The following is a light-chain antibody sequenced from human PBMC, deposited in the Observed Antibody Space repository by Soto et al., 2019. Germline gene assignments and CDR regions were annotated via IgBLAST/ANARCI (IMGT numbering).Light chain of an antibody. V-gene: IGKV3-20*01. CDR3: QRYGLSPPFS. J-gene: IGKJ3*01. CDR1: QSLNRNY. Sequence: EIVLTQSPGTLSLSPGERASLSCRASQSLNRNYVAWYQQKVGQAPRLLIYATSGKATGIPDRFRVSGSGTEFNLTIARLEPEDFAVYYCQRYGLSPPFSFGPGTKVEIK. CDR2: ATS.